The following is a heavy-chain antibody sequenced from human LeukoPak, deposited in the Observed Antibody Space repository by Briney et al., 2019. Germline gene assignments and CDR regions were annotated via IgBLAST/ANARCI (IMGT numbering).Heavy chain of an antibody. CDR3: ARDNGGWFDT. CDR2: IKQGGREE. V-gene: IGHV3-7*03. D-gene: IGHD3-10*01. Sequence: GGSLRLSRVASEFIFSDYWMSWVRQAPGKGLEWVANIKQGGREEKYVSSVKGRFAISRDDAKSTLYLQMDSQSGDDTAVYYCARDNGGWFDTWGRGTLVIVSS. CDR1: EFIFSDYW. J-gene: IGHJ5*02.